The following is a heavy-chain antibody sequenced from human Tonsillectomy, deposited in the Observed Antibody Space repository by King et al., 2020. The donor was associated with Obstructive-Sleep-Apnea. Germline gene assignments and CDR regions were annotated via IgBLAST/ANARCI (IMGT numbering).Heavy chain of an antibody. CDR3: VSSCRHHYYYYGMDV. CDR2: ISYDVSNK. V-gene: IGHV3-30*04. Sequence: VQLVESGGGVVQPGTSLRLSCAASGFTFSSYAMYWGRQAPGKGLEWVAVISYDVSNKNYSDAVKGRFTNSRDNSKKPPYLQMNSLEAEETAVYYCVSSCRHHYYYYGMDVWGQGTMVTVSS. J-gene: IGHJ6*02. CDR1: GFTFSSYA.